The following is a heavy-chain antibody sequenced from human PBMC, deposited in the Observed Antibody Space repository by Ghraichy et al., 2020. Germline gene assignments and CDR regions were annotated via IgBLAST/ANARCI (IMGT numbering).Heavy chain of an antibody. J-gene: IGHJ4*02. CDR1: GFTFSSYW. CDR3: ARVGRGRYDPLDY. V-gene: IGHV3-74*01. D-gene: IGHD3-3*01. CDR2: INSDGSST. Sequence: GESLNISCAASGFTFSSYWMHWVRQAPGKGLVWVSRINSDGSSTSYADSVKGRFTISRDNAKNTLYLQMNSLRAEDTAVYYCARVGRGRYDPLDYWGQGTLVTVSS.